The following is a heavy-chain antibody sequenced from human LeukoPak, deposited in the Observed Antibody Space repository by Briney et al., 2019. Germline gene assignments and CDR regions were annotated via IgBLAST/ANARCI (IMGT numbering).Heavy chain of an antibody. V-gene: IGHV3-23*01. Sequence: PGGSLRLSCAASGFSFSDHAMNWVRQAPGKGLEWVSTITGNGDSYYTDSVKGRFTISRDNSKNTLYLQMNSLRAEDTAVYYCAKAMRPTVSYFDYWGQGTLVTVSS. D-gene: IGHD4-17*01. CDR3: AKAMRPTVSYFDY. CDR1: GFSFSDHA. J-gene: IGHJ4*02. CDR2: ITGNGDS.